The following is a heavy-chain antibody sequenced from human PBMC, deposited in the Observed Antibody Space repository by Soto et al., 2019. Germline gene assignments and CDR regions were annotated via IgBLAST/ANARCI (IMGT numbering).Heavy chain of an antibody. CDR1: GFNVSTNY. V-gene: IGHV3-66*01. D-gene: IGHD2-2*02. CDR2: IYTGGST. Sequence: VQLVESGGGLVQPGGSLRLSCAASGFNVSTNYMSWVRQAPGKGLEWVSVIYTGGSTYYADSVKGRFTISRDNSKNTVYLQMNSLRVEDTAIYYCAGGQYPGHFQHWGQGSLVTVSS. CDR3: AGGQYPGHFQH. J-gene: IGHJ1*01.